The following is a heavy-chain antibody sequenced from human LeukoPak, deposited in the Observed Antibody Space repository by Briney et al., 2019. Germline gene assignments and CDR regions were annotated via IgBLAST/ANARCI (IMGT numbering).Heavy chain of an antibody. D-gene: IGHD1-26*01. CDR1: GFTFSTYN. CDR3: ARNPAGIGDY. J-gene: IGHJ4*02. CDR2: ISSGSRII. Sequence: GSLRLSCAASGFTFSTYNMNWVRPAPGKGLEWVSFISSGSRIIYYADSVKGRFTVSRDNAKNSLYLQMNSLRDEDTAVYYCARNPAGIGDYWGQGTLVTVSS. V-gene: IGHV3-48*02.